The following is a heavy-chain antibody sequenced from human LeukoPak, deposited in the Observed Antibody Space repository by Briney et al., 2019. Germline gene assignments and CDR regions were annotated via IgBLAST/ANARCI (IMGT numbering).Heavy chain of an antibody. Sequence: PGGSLRLSCAGSGFTFRSYEMNWVRQAPGKGLEWVSYISSSGSIIYYADSVKGRFTISRDNAKNSLYLQMNSLRAEDTAVYYCARGYTYFDSWGQGTLVTVSS. CDR2: ISSSGSII. CDR1: GFTFRSYE. J-gene: IGHJ4*02. V-gene: IGHV3-48*03. CDR3: ARGYTYFDS. D-gene: IGHD5-12*01.